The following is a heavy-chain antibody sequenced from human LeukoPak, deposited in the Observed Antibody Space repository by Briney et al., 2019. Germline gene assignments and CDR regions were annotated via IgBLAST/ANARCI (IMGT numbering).Heavy chain of an antibody. D-gene: IGHD4-17*01. V-gene: IGHV4-38-2*01. J-gene: IGHJ4*02. CDR3: ARVGYGDPIDY. CDR1: GYSNSSGYY. Sequence: SETLSLTCAVSGYSNSSGYYWGWIRQPPGKGLEWIGSIYHSGSTYYNPSLKSRVTISVDTSKNQFSLKLSSVTAADTAVYYCARVGYGDPIDYWGQGTLVTVSS. CDR2: IYHSGST.